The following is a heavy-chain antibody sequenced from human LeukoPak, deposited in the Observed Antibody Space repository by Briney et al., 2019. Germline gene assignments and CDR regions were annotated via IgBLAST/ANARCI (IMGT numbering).Heavy chain of an antibody. Sequence: ASVKVSCKASGYTFTSYYMHWVRQAPGQGLEWMGIINPSGGSTSYAQKFQGRVTITADESTTTAYMELSSLRFEDTAVYYCASQRWLQFYYFDYWGQGTLVTVSS. CDR3: ASQRWLQFYYFDY. V-gene: IGHV1-46*01. CDR1: GYTFTSYY. J-gene: IGHJ4*02. D-gene: IGHD5-24*01. CDR2: INPSGGST.